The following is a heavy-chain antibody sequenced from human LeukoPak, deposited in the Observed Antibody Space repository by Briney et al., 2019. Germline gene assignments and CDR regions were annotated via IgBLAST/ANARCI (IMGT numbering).Heavy chain of an antibody. J-gene: IGHJ1*01. CDR1: GYTFTSYD. Sequence: ASVKVSCKASGYTFTSYDINWVRQATGQGLEWMGWMNPNSGNTGYAQKFQGRVTMTRNTSISTAYMELSSLRSEDTAVYYCARDLNGYTRGTDEEYFQHWGQGTLVTVSS. V-gene: IGHV1-8*01. D-gene: IGHD5-24*01. CDR2: MNPNSGNT. CDR3: ARDLNGYTRGTDEEYFQH.